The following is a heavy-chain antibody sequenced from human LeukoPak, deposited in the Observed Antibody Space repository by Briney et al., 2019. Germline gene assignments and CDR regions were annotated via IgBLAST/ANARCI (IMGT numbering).Heavy chain of an antibody. CDR3: ARAHYYGSGSWFDY. D-gene: IGHD3-10*01. CDR1: GFTVSSNY. V-gene: IGHV3-66*01. CDR2: IYGGGST. Sequence: PGGSLRLSCAACGFTVSSNYMSWVRQAPGKGLEWVSVIYGGGSTYYADSVKGRFTISRDNSKNTLYLQMNSLRAEDTAVYYCARAHYYGSGSWFDYWGQGTLVTVSS. J-gene: IGHJ4*02.